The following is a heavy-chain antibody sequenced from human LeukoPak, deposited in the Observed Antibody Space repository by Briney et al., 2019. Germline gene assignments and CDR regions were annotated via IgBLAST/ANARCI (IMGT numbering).Heavy chain of an antibody. CDR1: GGSFSGYY. V-gene: IGHV4-34*01. J-gene: IGHJ6*03. CDR2: INHSGST. Sequence: SETLSLTCAVYGGSFSGYYWSWIRQPPGKGLEWIGEINHSGSTNYNPSLKSRVTISVDTSKNQFSLKLSSVTAADTAVYYCARVYYDSSGYYSTYYYYYYMDVWGKGTTVTISS. D-gene: IGHD3-22*01. CDR3: ARVYYDSSGYYSTYYYYYYMDV.